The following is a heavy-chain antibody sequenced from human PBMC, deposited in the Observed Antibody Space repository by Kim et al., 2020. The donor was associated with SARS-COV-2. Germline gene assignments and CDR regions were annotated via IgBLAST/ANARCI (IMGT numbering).Heavy chain of an antibody. D-gene: IGHD6-6*01. CDR3: TTGLAAPPFDY. CDR2: T. Sequence: TVYAAPVTGRFTISSDDSIVTLYLQMNSLKTEDTAVYYCTTGLAAPPFDYWGQGTLVTVSS. J-gene: IGHJ4*02. V-gene: IGHV3-15*01.